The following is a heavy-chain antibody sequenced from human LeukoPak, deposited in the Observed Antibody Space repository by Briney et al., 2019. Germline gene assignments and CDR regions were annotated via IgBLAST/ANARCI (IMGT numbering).Heavy chain of an antibody. CDR1: GGSFSGYY. CDR3: ARGLYSSGWYSSSYYGMAV. CDR2: INHSGST. D-gene: IGHD6-19*01. V-gene: IGHV4-34*01. Sequence: SETLSLTCAVYGGSFSGYYWSWFRQPPGKGLEWIGEINHSGSTNYNPSLKSRVTISVDTSKNQFSLKLSSVTAADTAVYYCARGLYSSGWYSSSYYGMAVWGQGTTVTVS. J-gene: IGHJ6*02.